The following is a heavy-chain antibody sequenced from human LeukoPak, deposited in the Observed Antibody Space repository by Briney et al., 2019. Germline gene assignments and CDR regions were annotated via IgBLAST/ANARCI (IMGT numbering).Heavy chain of an antibody. CDR2: ISWNSGSI. CDR1: GFTFDDYA. D-gene: IGHD3-22*01. J-gene: IGHJ4*02. CDR3: ARDGLTYYYDSSAPRGGFDY. Sequence: GGSLRLSCAASGFTFDDYAMHWVRQAPGKGLEWVSGISWNSGSIGYADSVKGRFTISRDNAKNSLYLQMNSLRAEDTALYYCARDGLTYYYDSSAPRGGFDYWGQGTLVTVSS. V-gene: IGHV3-9*01.